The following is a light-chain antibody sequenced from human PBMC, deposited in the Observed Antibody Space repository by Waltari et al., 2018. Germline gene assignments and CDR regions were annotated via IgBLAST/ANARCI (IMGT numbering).Light chain of an antibody. CDR1: QGISSY. CDR2: DAS. V-gene: IGKV1-9*01. J-gene: IGKJ3*01. Sequence: DIQLTQSPSFLSASVGDRVTITCRASQGISSYLAWYQQKPEKAPKLLIYDASTLQSGVPPRFSGSGSGTEFTLTISSLQPEDFATYYCQQLHSYPYTFGPGTKVDSK. CDR3: QQLHSYPYT.